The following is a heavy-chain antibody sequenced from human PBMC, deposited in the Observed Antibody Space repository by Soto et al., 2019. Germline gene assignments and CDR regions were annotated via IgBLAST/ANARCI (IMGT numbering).Heavy chain of an antibody. CDR3: ARDKEDRSASGSRFDY. V-gene: IGHV3-74*01. CDR1: GFVFEMYW. D-gene: IGHD6-19*01. CDR2: ISDDGART. Sequence: GGSLRLSCAASGFVFEMYWMHWVRQTPGKGPEWVSRISDDGARTDYADSVKGRFTISRDNAKNSLYLQMNGLRVEDTAVYFCARDKEDRSASGSRFDYWGQGVLVTVSS. J-gene: IGHJ4*02.